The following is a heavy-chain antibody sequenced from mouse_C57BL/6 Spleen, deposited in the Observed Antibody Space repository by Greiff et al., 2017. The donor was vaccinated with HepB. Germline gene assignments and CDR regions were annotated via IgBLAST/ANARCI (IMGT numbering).Heavy chain of an antibody. Sequence: VQVVESGAELARPGASVKLSCKASGYTFTSYGISWVKQRTGQGLEWIGEIYPRSGNTYYNEKFKGKATLTADKSSSTAYMELRSLTSEDSAVYFCARQGVYYGNFYAMDYWGQGTSVTVSS. J-gene: IGHJ4*01. CDR2: IYPRSGNT. V-gene: IGHV1-81*01. CDR3: ARQGVYYGNFYAMDY. D-gene: IGHD2-1*01. CDR1: GYTFTSYG.